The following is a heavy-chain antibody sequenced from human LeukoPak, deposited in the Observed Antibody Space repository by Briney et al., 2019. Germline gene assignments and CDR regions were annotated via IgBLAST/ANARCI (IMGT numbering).Heavy chain of an antibody. Sequence: ASVKVSCKASGYTFTGYYMHWVRQAPGQGLEWMGWINPNSGGTNYAQKFQGRVTMTRDTSISTAYMELSRLRSDDTAVYYCARDLAHYDILTGSGFDPWGQGTLVTVSS. CDR1: GYTFTGYY. D-gene: IGHD3-9*01. CDR3: ARDLAHYDILTGSGFDP. V-gene: IGHV1-2*02. J-gene: IGHJ5*02. CDR2: INPNSGGT.